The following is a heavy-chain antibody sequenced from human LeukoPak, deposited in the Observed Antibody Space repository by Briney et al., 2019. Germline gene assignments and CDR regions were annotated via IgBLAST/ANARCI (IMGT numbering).Heavy chain of an antibody. D-gene: IGHD3-22*01. CDR1: GYTFTGYY. CDR3: ARDLRLYYDSSGYYYFDY. J-gene: IGHJ4*02. V-gene: IGHV1-18*04. Sequence: ASVKVSCKASGYTFTGYYMHWVRQAPGQGLEWMGWISAYNGNTNYAQKLQGRVTMTTDTSTSTAYMELRSLRSDDTAVYYCARDLRLYYDSSGYYYFDYWGQGTLVTVSS. CDR2: ISAYNGNT.